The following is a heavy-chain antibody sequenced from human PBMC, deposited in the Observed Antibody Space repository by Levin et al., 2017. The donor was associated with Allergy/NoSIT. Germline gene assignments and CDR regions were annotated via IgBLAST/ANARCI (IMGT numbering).Heavy chain of an antibody. Sequence: ASVKVSCKASGYTFTSYGISWVRQAPGQGLEWMGWISAYNGNTNYAQKLQGRVTMTTDTSTSTAYMELRSLRSDDTAVYYCARDPFEYSSSSRGGWFDPWGQGTLVTVSS. D-gene: IGHD6-6*01. CDR3: ARDPFEYSSSSRGGWFDP. CDR1: GYTFTSYG. V-gene: IGHV1-18*01. J-gene: IGHJ5*02. CDR2: ISAYNGNT.